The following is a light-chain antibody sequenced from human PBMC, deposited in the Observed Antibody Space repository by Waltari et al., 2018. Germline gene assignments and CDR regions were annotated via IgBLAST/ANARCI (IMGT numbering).Light chain of an antibody. CDR1: QSISSW. V-gene: IGKV1-5*01. Sequence: DIQMTQSPSTLSASVGDRVTLTCRASQSISSWLAWYQQRPGKAPKLLIYDAYSLKSGVPSRFSGSGFGTEFTLTISSLQPDDFATYYCQQYNSSSGTSGQGTEVEIK. CDR2: DAY. CDR3: QQYNSSSGT. J-gene: IGKJ1*01.